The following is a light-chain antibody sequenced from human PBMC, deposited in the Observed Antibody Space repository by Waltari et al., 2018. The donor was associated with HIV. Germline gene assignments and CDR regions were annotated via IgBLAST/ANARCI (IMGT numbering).Light chain of an antibody. CDR1: QSVSRN. Sequence: EIVMTQSPATLFMSPGERATFFCRASQSVSRNLAWYQQKFGQAPRLLIYDASTRATGIPARFSGSGSGTEFTLTISRLQSEDFAVYYCQQYNNWPPVYTFGQGTKLEIK. V-gene: IGKV3-15*01. J-gene: IGKJ2*01. CDR3: QQYNNWPPVYT. CDR2: DAS.